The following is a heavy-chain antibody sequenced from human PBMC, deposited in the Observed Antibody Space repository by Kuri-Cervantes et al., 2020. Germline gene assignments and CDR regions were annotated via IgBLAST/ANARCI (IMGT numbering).Heavy chain of an antibody. V-gene: IGHV1-69*06. J-gene: IGHJ4*02. Sequence: SVKVSCKASGGTFSSYAISWVRQAPGQGLEWMGGIIPIFGTANYAQKFQGRVTITADKSASTAYMELSSLRSEDTAVYYCARGHCSGGSCYRFDYWGQGTLVTVSS. D-gene: IGHD2-15*01. CDR2: IIPIFGTA. CDR3: ARGHCSGGSCYRFDY. CDR1: GGTFSSYA.